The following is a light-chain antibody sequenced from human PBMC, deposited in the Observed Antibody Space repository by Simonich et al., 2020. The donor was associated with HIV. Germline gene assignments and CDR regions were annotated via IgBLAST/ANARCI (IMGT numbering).Light chain of an antibody. CDR3: MQALQTPWT. J-gene: IGKJ1*01. CDR1: QSLLHIYAYNY. Sequence: DIVMTQSPLSLPVTPGEPASISCKSSQSLLHIYAYNYLDWYLQKPGQSPQLLIYLGSNRASGVPDRFSGSGSGTDFTLKITRVEAEDVGVYYCMQALQTPWTFGQGTKVEIK. CDR2: LGS. V-gene: IGKV2-28*01.